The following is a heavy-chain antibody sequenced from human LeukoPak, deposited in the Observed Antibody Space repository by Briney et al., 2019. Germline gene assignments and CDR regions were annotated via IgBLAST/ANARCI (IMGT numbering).Heavy chain of an antibody. J-gene: IGHJ3*02. V-gene: IGHV1-18*01. Sequence: ASVKVSCKASGYTFTSYGISWVRQAPGQGLEWMGWISAYNGNTNYAQKLQGRVTMTTDTSTSTAYMELRSLRSDDTAVYYCARVLVQNIVVVPAAEDAFDIWGQGTMVTVSS. D-gene: IGHD2-2*01. CDR2: ISAYNGNT. CDR3: ARVLVQNIVVVPAAEDAFDI. CDR1: GYTFTSYG.